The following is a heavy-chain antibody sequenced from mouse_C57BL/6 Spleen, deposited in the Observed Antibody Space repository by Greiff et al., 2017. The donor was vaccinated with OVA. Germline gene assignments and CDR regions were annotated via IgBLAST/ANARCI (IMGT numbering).Heavy chain of an antibody. Sequence: EVNVVESGGDLVKPGGSLKLSCAASGFTFSSYGMSWVRQTPDKRLEWVATISRGGSYTYYPDSVKGRFTISRDNAKNTLYLQMSSLKSEDTAMYYCARHPLTGAYFDYWGQGTTRTVSS. D-gene: IGHD4-1*01. V-gene: IGHV5-6*01. CDR3: ARHPLTGAYFDY. CDR2: ISRGGSYT. CDR1: GFTFSSYG. J-gene: IGHJ2*01.